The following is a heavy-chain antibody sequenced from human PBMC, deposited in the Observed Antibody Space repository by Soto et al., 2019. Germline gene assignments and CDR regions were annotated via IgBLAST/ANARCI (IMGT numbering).Heavy chain of an antibody. D-gene: IGHD3-10*01. CDR2: INGDGTTT. CDR1: GFTFSTYW. CDR3: ASIPMVREPSDY. V-gene: IGHV3-74*02. Sequence: EVRLVESGGGLVQPGGSLRLSCAASGFTFSTYWMHWVRQAPGKGLVWVSSINGDGTTTQYADSVKGRSTISRDNAKNTLFLKTNTRGGDATAMYYCASIPMVREPSDYWGQGTLVTVSS. J-gene: IGHJ4*02.